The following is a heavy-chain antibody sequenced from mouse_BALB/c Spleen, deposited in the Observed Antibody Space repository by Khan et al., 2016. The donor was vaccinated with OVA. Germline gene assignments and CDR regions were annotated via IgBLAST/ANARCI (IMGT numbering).Heavy chain of an antibody. CDR1: GFSLTSYG. Sequence: VELVESGPGLVAPSQSLSITCTVSGFSLTSYGVSWVRQSPGKGLEWLGVIWGDGSPNYHSTLISRLIISKDNSKSQVFLKLTGLQTDDTATYYCAKFTPDYYSMDYWGQGTSVTVSS. J-gene: IGHJ4*01. D-gene: IGHD1-1*01. V-gene: IGHV2-3*01. CDR3: AKFTPDYYSMDY. CDR2: IWGDGSP.